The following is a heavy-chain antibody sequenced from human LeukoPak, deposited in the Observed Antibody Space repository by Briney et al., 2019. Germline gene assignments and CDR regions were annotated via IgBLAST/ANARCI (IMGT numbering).Heavy chain of an antibody. J-gene: IGHJ6*02. CDR2: MKDDGSER. CDR3: ARFGQGTAAFDV. V-gene: IGHV3-7*01. D-gene: IGHD6-13*01. Sequence: RGSLRLSCVASGFTFSDYWMSWVRQAPGKGLEWVTTMKDDGSERYYVDSVKGRFTVSRDNAKQSQYLQMNSLRNEDTGVYYCARFGQGTAAFDVWGQGTTVTVSS. CDR1: GFTFSDYW.